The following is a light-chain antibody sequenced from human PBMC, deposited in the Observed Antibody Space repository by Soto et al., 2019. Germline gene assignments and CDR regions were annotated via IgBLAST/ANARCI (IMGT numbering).Light chain of an antibody. CDR3: QQYGSSPLT. Sequence: EIVLTQSPGTLSLSPGERATLSCRASQSVSSSYLAWYQQKPGQAPGLPIYGASSRATGIPDRFSGSGSGTDFTLTISRLESEDFPVYYCQQYGSSPLTFGGGTKVEIK. J-gene: IGKJ4*01. CDR2: GAS. CDR1: QSVSSSY. V-gene: IGKV3-20*01.